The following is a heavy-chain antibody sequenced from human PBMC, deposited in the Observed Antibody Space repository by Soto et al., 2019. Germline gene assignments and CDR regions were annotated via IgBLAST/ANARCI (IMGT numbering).Heavy chain of an antibody. CDR1: GGTFSSYT. D-gene: IGHD2-2*02. CDR2: IIAIQGIA. Sequence: QVQLVQSGAEVMKPGCSVKVSCKASGGTFSSYTISWVRQAPGQGLEWMGRIIAIQGIANYAQKFQGRVTITADKSTSKAYMELSSVRSEATAVYYCARAAVMSTAIPFGYWGQGTLVTVSS. V-gene: IGHV1-69*02. J-gene: IGHJ4*02. CDR3: ARAAVMSTAIPFGY.